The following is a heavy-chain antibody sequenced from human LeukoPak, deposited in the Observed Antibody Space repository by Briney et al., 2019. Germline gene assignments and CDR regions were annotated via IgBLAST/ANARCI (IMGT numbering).Heavy chain of an antibody. CDR2: IDWNGGST. J-gene: IGHJ3*02. Sequence: PGGSLRLSCAASGFTFDDYGMSWVRQAPGKGLEWVSGIDWNGGSTEYADSVKGRFTISRDNAKNSLYLQMNSLRAEDTAVYYCARDTGISFWSGYPDAFDIWGQGTMVTVSS. V-gene: IGHV3-20*04. CDR3: ARDTGISFWSGYPDAFDI. D-gene: IGHD3-3*01. CDR1: GFTFDDYG.